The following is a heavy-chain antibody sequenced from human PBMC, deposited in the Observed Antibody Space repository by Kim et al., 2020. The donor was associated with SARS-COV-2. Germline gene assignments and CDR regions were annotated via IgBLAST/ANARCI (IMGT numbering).Heavy chain of an antibody. CDR2: INHSGST. CDR3: ARGHAIFGVVIMYRGRNN. J-gene: IGHJ5*01. CDR1: GGSFSGYY. Sequence: SETLSLTCAVYGGSFSGYYWSWIRQPPGKGLEWIGEINHSGSTNYNPSLKSRVTISVDTSKNQFSLKLSSVTAADTAVYYCARGHAIFGVVIMYRGRNN. V-gene: IGHV4-34*01. D-gene: IGHD3-3*01.